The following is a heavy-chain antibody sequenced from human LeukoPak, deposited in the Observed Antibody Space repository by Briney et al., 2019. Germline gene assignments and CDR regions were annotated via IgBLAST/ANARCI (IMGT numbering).Heavy chain of an antibody. J-gene: IGHJ4*02. CDR3: TKVPPVGTTPPRNYFDY. V-gene: IGHV3-23*01. Sequence: GGSLRFSCAASGFTFSSYAMSWVRQAPGKGLEWVSAICAGGGNTYYADYGKGRLTISTATSKDTLYLQMNSLRAEDTAVYYCTKVPPVGTTPPRNYFDYWGQGALVTVSS. D-gene: IGHD1-26*01. CDR2: ICAGGGNT. CDR1: GFTFSSYA.